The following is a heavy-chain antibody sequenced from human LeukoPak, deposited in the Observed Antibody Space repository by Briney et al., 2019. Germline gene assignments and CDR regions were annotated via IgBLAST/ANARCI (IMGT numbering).Heavy chain of an antibody. CDR3: AREGYYYDSSGYIGY. V-gene: IGHV3-7*04. J-gene: IGHJ4*02. CDR1: GFTFSSYW. D-gene: IGHD3-22*01. Sequence: GGSLRLSCAASGFTFSSYWMSWVRQAPGKGLEWVANIKQDGSEKYYVDSVKGRFTISRDNAKNSLYLQMNSLRAEDTAVYYCAREGYYYDSSGYIGYWGQGTLVTVPS. CDR2: IKQDGSEK.